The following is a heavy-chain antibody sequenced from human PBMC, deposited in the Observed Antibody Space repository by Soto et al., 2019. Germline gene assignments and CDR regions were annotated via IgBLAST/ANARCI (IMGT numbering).Heavy chain of an antibody. J-gene: IGHJ4*02. V-gene: IGHV3-30*18. CDR2: ISHDGNNK. CDR3: AKDSPVNVY. D-gene: IGHD2-8*01. CDR1: GLTFSTYG. Sequence: QVQLLESGGGVVQPGRSLRLSCAASGLTFSTYGIHWVRQAPGKGLEWVAAISHDGNNKVYADSVKGRFTVSRDNSKNTVYLQMNSLRVEDTAVYYCAKDSPVNVYWGQGTLVSVSS.